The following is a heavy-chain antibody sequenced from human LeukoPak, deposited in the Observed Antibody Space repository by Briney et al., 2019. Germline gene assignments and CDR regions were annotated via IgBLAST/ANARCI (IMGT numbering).Heavy chain of an antibody. D-gene: IGHD3-10*01. Sequence: SETLSLTCTVSGGSISSYYWSWIRQPAGKGLEWIGRIYTSGSTNYNPSLKSRVTMSVDTSKNQFSLKLSSVTAADTAVYYCARDGLNTMVRGKIHYYMDVWGKGTTVTISS. CDR2: IYTSGST. V-gene: IGHV4-4*07. J-gene: IGHJ6*03. CDR3: ARDGLNTMVRGKIHYYMDV. CDR1: GGSISSYY.